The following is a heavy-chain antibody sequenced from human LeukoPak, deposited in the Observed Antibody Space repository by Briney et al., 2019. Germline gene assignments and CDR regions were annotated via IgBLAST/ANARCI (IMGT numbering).Heavy chain of an antibody. V-gene: IGHV3-74*01. CDR2: INTDGNIM. CDR3: ANPPPMIVVGPPGY. J-gene: IGHJ4*02. CDR1: GFTFSNSW. Sequence: GGSLRLSCAASGFTFSNSWMHWVRQTPGKGPVWVSCINTDGNIMRYADSVKGRFTISRDNSKNTLYLQMNSLRAEDTAVYYCANPPPMIVVGPPGYWGQGTLVTVSS. D-gene: IGHD3-22*01.